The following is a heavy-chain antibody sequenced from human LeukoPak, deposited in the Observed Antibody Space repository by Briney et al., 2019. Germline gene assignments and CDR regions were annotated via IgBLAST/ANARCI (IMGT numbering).Heavy chain of an antibody. Sequence: GVSLRLFCVASGFTFSSYSMKWVRQAPGKALEWVSSISSSSSYKDYTDSVKGRFTISRDNAKNSLYLQMNSLRAEDTAVYYCARSAAGTYYWGQGTLVTVSS. D-gene: IGHD1-1*01. CDR2: ISSSSSYK. CDR1: GFTFSSYS. CDR3: ARSAAGTYY. V-gene: IGHV3-21*01. J-gene: IGHJ4*02.